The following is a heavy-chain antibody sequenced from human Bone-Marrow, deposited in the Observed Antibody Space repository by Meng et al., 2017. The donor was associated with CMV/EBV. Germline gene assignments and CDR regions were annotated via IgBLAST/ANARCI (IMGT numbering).Heavy chain of an antibody. V-gene: IGHV3-23*01. CDR2: IGGGGYST. J-gene: IGHJ4*01. CDR1: GFTFKNYA. CDR3: AKGSLNWGSYHFDY. D-gene: IGHD7-27*01. Sequence: GESLKISCAASGFTFKNYAMDWVRQAPGKGLEWVSGIGGGGYSTSYADSVKGRFTISRDNSKNTLSLQMNSLRAEDTAVYYCAKGSLNWGSYHFDYWGHGTLVTVSS.